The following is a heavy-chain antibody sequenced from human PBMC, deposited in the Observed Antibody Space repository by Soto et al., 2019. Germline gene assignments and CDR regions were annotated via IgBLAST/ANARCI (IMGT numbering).Heavy chain of an antibody. CDR1: GYTFTSYD. V-gene: IGHV1-8*01. Sequence: RASVKVSCKASGYTFTSYDINWVRQATGQGLEWMGWMNPNSGNTGYAQKFQGRVTMTRNTSISTAYMELSSLRSEDTAVYYCARGQGRRGIQLWLRSRSFDIWGQGTMVTVSS. J-gene: IGHJ3*02. CDR2: MNPNSGNT. D-gene: IGHD5-18*01. CDR3: ARGQGRRGIQLWLRSRSFDI.